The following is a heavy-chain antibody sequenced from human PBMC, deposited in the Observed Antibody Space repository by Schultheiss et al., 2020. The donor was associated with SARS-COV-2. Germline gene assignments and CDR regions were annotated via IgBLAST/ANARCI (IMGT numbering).Heavy chain of an antibody. V-gene: IGHV3-74*01. CDR3: ATHCSSTSCLGAFDI. J-gene: IGHJ3*02. CDR1: GFTVSSSF. D-gene: IGHD2-2*01. Sequence: GESLKISCAASGFTVSSSFISWFRQAPGKGLQWVSRINSDGSSTSYADSVKGRFTISRDNAKNTLYLQMNSLRAEDTAVYYCATHCSSTSCLGAFDIWGQGTMVTVSS. CDR2: INSDGSST.